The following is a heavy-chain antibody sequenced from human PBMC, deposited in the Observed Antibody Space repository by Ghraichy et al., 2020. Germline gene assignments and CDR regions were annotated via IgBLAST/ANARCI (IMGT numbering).Heavy chain of an antibody. V-gene: IGHV3-7*03. J-gene: IGHJ4*02. CDR1: GFTFSTYG. CDR3: AREGDSSTLDY. CDR2: IKQDGSEK. Sequence: GGSLRLSCAASGFTFSTYGMSWVRQAPGKGLEWVANIKQDGSEKYYVDSVKGRFTISRDNAKNSLYLQMNSLRGEDTAVYYCAREGDSSTLDYWGQGTLVTVSS. D-gene: IGHD6-19*01.